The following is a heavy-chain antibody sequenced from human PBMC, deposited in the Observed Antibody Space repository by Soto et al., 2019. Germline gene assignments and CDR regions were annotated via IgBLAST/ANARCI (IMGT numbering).Heavy chain of an antibody. CDR3: ASDLIVGDSIRFDY. D-gene: IGHD4-17*01. Sequence: SETLSLTCTVSGGSISSGGYYWSWIRQHPGKGLEWIGYIYYSGSTYYNPSLKSRVTISVDTSKNQFSLKLSSVTAADTAVYYCASDLIVGDSIRFDYWGQGTLVTVSS. CDR2: IYYSGST. CDR1: GGSISSGGYY. V-gene: IGHV4-31*03. J-gene: IGHJ4*02.